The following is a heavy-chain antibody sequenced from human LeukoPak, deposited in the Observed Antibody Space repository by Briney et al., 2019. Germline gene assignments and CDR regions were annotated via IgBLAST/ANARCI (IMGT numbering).Heavy chain of an antibody. J-gene: IGHJ4*02. V-gene: IGHV4-39*01. Sequence: SETLSLTCTVSGGSISSSSYYWGWIRQPPGKGLEWIVSIHYSGSTYYNPSLKSRVTISVDTSKNQFSLKLSSVTAADTAVYYCARRSDSSGLYWGQGTLVTVSS. CDR1: GGSISSSSYY. D-gene: IGHD3-22*01. CDR3: ARRSDSSGLY. CDR2: IHYSGST.